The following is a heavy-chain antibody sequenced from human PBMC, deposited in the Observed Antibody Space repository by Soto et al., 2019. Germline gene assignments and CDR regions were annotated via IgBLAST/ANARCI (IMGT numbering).Heavy chain of an antibody. V-gene: IGHV2-5*02. CDR3: AHRHPGVDHYYDY. J-gene: IGHJ4*02. D-gene: IGHD5-12*01. Sequence: QITLKESGPTLVKPTQTLRLTCNFSGFSLSTAGVAVGWIRQPPGKAPEWLAVIYWDDDTRYSPSLNNRLTITEDTSKNQVLLRMTNMDPVDTATYYCAHRHPGVDHYYDYWGQGTLVTVSS. CDR1: GFSLSTAGVA. CDR2: IYWDDDT.